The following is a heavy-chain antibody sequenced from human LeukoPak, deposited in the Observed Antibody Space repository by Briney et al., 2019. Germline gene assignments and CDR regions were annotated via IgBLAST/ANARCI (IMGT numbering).Heavy chain of an antibody. V-gene: IGHV4-39*07. CDR1: GGSISSTSYY. J-gene: IGHJ4*02. CDR2: IYFSGNT. CDR3: ARDGSPLDY. D-gene: IGHD1-26*01. Sequence: PSETLSLTCTVSGGSISSTSYYWGWIRQPPGKGLEWIGSIYFSGNTYYNPSLKSRVTISVDTSKNQFSLKLSSVTAADTAVYYCARDGSPLDYWGQGTLVTVSS.